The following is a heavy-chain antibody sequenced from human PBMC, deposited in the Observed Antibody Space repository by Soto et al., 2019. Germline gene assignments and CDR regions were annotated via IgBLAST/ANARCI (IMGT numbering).Heavy chain of an antibody. J-gene: IGHJ6*02. V-gene: IGHV1-18*04. D-gene: IGHD2-2*01. CDR3: ARQHCSSTSCYYYYGMDV. Sequence: ASVVSCKASGYTFTSYGISWVRQAPGQGLEWMGWIGAYNGNTNYAQKLQGRVTMTTDTSTSTAYMELRSLRSDDTAVYYCARQHCSSTSCYYYYGMDVWGQGTTVTV. CDR2: IGAYNGNT. CDR1: GYTFTSYG.